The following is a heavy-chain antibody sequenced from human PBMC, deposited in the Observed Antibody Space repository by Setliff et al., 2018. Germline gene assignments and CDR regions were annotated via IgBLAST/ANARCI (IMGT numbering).Heavy chain of an antibody. CDR1: GFTFSTYR. Sequence: LRLSCAASGFTFSTYRMHWVRQAPGKGLEWVAVIWDDGGNKYHADSVKGRFTISRDNSKNTLYLQMNSLRPEDTAVYYCAGTCSGSGCYAGLESWGQGTPVTVSS. V-gene: IGHV3-33*08. J-gene: IGHJ4*02. D-gene: IGHD2-15*01. CDR2: IWDDGGNK. CDR3: AGTCSGSGCYAGLES.